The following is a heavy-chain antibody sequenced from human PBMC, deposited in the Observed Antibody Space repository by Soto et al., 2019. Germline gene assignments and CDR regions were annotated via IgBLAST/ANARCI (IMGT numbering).Heavy chain of an antibody. V-gene: IGHV1-3*01. CDR2: INAGNGNT. J-gene: IGHJ6*02. CDR1: GYTFTSYA. CDR3: ARGRITMIVVVIPPLDV. D-gene: IGHD3-22*01. Sequence: GASVKVSCKASGYTFTSYAMHWVRQAPGQRLEWMGWINAGNGNTKYSQKFQGRVTITRDTSASTAYMELSSLRSEDTAVYYCARGRITMIVVVIPPLDVWGQGTAVPVSS.